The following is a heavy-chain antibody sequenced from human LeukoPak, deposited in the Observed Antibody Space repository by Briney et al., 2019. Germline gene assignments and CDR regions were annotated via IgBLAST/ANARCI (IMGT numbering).Heavy chain of an antibody. V-gene: IGHV1-8*03. CDR3: ARKHCSSTSCYEEGENYFDY. D-gene: IGHD2-2*01. J-gene: IGHJ4*02. CDR1: GYTFTSYD. Sequence: GASVKVSCKASGYTFTSYDINWVRQATGQGLEWMGWMNPNSGNTGYAQKFQGRVTITRNTSISTAYMELSSLRSEDTAVYYCARKHCSSTSCYEEGENYFDYWGQGTLVTVSS. CDR2: MNPNSGNT.